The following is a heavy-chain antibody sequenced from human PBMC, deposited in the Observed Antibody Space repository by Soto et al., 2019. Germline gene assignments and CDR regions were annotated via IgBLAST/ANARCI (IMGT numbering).Heavy chain of an antibody. CDR1: GFTFSTYG. J-gene: IGHJ4*02. CDR2: MRYDGSNK. Sequence: GGSLRLSCAASGFTFSTYGIHWVRQAPGKGLEWVAVMRYDGSNKYYADSVRGRFTISRDNSKNTLYLQMSSLRAEDTAVYYCARDFTALTYYYDSSGLDYWGQGTLVTVSS. V-gene: IGHV3-33*01. CDR3: ARDFTALTYYYDSSGLDY. D-gene: IGHD3-22*01.